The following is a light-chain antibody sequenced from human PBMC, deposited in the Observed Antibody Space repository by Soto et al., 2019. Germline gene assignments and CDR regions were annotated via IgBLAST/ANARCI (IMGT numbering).Light chain of an antibody. CDR2: GAS. J-gene: IGKJ5*01. Sequence: IVMTQSPATLSVSPGERATLSCRASQSINTNLAWFQQKPGRAPRLLIFGASTRATDIPARFSGSGSGTEFTLTISTLQSEDFAVYYCQQRSNWPLTFGQGTRLEI. V-gene: IGKV3-15*01. CDR3: QQRSNWPLT. CDR1: QSINTN.